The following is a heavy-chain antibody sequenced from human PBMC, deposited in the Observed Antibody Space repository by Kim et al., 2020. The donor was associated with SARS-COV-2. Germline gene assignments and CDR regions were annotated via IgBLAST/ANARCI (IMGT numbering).Heavy chain of an antibody. CDR2: IYYSGST. V-gene: IGHV4-39*01. J-gene: IGHJ4*02. Sequence: SETLSLTCTVSGGSISSSSYYWGWIRQPPGKGLEWIGSIYYSGSTYYNPSLKSRVTISVDTSKNQFSLKLSSVTAADTAVYYCARLLRFIAVAVGDYWGQGTLVTVSS. CDR1: GGSISSSSYY. D-gene: IGHD6-19*01. CDR3: ARLLRFIAVAVGDY.